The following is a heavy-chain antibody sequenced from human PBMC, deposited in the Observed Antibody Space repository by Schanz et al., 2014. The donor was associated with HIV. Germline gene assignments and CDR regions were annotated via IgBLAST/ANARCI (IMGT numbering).Heavy chain of an antibody. D-gene: IGHD5-12*01. CDR3: ANVLTSVNGCYNSWDGFDT. CDR2: ISAAGAST. V-gene: IGHV3-23*01. Sequence: EVQLLESGGGLAQPGGSLRLSCAASGLKFSASPMTWVRQAPGKGLEWVSTISAAGASTYYGSSVKGRFTISRDNSQDTLFVQMDRLRAEDTAIYYFANVLTSVNGCYNSWDGFDTWGQGTMVTVSS. CDR1: GLKFSASP. J-gene: IGHJ3*02.